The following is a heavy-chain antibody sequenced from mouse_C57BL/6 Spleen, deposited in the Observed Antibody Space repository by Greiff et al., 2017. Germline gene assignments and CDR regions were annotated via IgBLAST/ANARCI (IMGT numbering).Heavy chain of an antibody. CDR2: INPYNGGT. CDR1: GYTFTDYY. D-gene: IGHD4-1*01. CDR3: ANGGTGHYYAMDY. J-gene: IGHJ4*01. V-gene: IGHV1-19*01. Sequence: EVQLQQSGPVLVKPGASVKMSCKASGYTFTDYYMNWVKQSHGKSLEWIGVINPYNGGTSYNQKFKGKATLTVDKSSSTACMALNSLTSEDSAVYYCANGGTGHYYAMDYWGQGTSVTVSS.